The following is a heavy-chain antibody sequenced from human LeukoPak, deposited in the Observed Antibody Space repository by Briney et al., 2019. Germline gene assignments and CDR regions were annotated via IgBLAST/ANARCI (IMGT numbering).Heavy chain of an antibody. CDR3: AGEYCRGGSCTDP. CDR2: MNPNSGNT. V-gene: IGHV1-8*01. D-gene: IGHD2-15*01. J-gene: IGHJ5*02. CDR1: GYTFTSYA. Sequence: ASLKVSCTASGYTFTSYAINWVRQATGQGLERIGWMNPNSGNTGYAQKFQGRVTITRDTSISTAYMGLSRLRSADPAPYYFAGEYCRGGSCTDPWGQGTLVTVSP.